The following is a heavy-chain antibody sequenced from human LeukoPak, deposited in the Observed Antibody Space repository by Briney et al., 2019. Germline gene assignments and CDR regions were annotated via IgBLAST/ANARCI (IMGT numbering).Heavy chain of an antibody. CDR1: GGTFSSYA. CDR2: IIPIFGTA. D-gene: IGHD4-17*01. V-gene: IGHV1-69*13. J-gene: IGHJ6*03. CDR3: ASGNDYGDYGASDYYMDV. Sequence: SVKVSCKASGGTFSSYAISWVRQAPGQGLEWMGGIIPIFGTANYAQKFQGRVTITADESTSTAYMELSSLRSEDTAVYYCASGNDYGDYGASDYYMDVWGKGTTVTVSS.